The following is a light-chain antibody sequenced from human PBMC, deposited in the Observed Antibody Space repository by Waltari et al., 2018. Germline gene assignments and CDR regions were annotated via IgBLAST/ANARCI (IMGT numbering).Light chain of an antibody. V-gene: IGLV2-14*03. CDR2: DVS. CDR1: TSDVGGYNY. J-gene: IGLJ1*01. CDR3: SSYTSSSTRV. Sequence: QSALTQPASVSGSPGQSLTISCTGTTSDVGGYNYFPWYHQHPGKAPKLMIYDVSNRPSGVSNRFSGSKSGNTASLTISGLQAEDEADYYCSSYTSSSTRVFGTGTKVTVL.